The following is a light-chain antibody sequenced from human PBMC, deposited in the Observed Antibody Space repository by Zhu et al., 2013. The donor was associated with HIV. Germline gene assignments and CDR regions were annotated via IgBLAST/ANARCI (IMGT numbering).Light chain of an antibody. J-gene: IGKJ2*03. Sequence: EIVLTQSPGTLSLSPGERATLSCRASQSVSSSYLAWYQQKPGQAPRLLIYGASSRATGIPDRFSGSGSGTDFTLTISSLQAEDVAVYYCQQYYSNPPSFGQGTKLEIK. CDR3: QQYYSNPPS. CDR1: QSVSSSY. V-gene: IGKV3-20*01. CDR2: GAS.